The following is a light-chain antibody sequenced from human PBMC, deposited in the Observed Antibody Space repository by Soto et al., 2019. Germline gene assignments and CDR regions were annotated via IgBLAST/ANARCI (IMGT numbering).Light chain of an antibody. J-gene: IGKJ2*01. CDR1: QSLLHSNGYNY. CDR3: MQAVQSPPT. CDR2: MGS. V-gene: IGKV2-28*01. Sequence: DIVMTQSPLSLPVTPGEPASISCRSSQSLLHSNGYNYLDWYVQKPGQSPQLLIYMGSNRASGVPDRFSGSGSGTDFTLKISRVEAEDVGVYYCMQAVQSPPTFGQGTKLEI.